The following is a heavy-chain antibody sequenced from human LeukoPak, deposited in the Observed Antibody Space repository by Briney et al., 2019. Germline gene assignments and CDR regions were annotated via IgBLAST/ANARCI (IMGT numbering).Heavy chain of an antibody. D-gene: IGHD3-22*01. CDR1: GGPISSGGYY. CDR2: IYYSGST. J-gene: IGHJ5*02. Sequence: SETLSLTCTVSGGPISSGGYYWSWIRQHPGKGLEWIGYIYYSGSTYYNPSLKSRVTISVDTSKNQFSLKLSSVTAADTAVYYCARAIGAFYDSSGYYKLDWFDPWGQGTLVTVSS. CDR3: ARAIGAFYDSSGYYKLDWFDP. V-gene: IGHV4-31*03.